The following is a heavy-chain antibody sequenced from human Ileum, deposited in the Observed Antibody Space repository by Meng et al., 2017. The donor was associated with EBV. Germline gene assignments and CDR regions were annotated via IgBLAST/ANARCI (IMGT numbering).Heavy chain of an antibody. J-gene: IGHJ4*02. V-gene: IGHV3-15*01. CDR1: GFTFSLSW. D-gene: IGHD1-14*01. Sequence: EVQLVESGGGLVKPGGSLILFCAASGFTFSLSWMNWVRQAPGKGLEWVGRIKSKIDGGTTDYAAPVNGRFIISRDDSKNTLYLQMNSPKTEDTAVYYCTTGYHTPSHDGYWGQGTLVTVSS. CDR3: TTGYHTPSHDGY. CDR2: IKSKIDGGTT.